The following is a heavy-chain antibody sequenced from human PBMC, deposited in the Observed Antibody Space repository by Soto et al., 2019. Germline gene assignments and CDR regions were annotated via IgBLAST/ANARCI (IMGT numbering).Heavy chain of an antibody. V-gene: IGHV4-59*01. CDR2: IYYSGST. CDR3: ARGIAEAGFNWFDP. J-gene: IGHJ5*02. Sequence: PSETLSLTCTVSGGSISSDYWSWIRQPPGKGLEWIGYIYYSGSTNYNPSLKSRVTISVDTSKNQFSLKLSSVTAADTAVYYCARGIAEAGFNWFDPWGQGTLVTVS. CDR1: GGSISSDY. D-gene: IGHD6-13*01.